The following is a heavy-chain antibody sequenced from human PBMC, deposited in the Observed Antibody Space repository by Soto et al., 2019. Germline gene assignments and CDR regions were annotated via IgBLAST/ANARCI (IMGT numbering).Heavy chain of an antibody. J-gene: IGHJ4*02. D-gene: IGHD3-16*02. CDR1: GYTFTSYD. CDR3: ARDPYYDYVWGSYRPLDY. Sequence: ASVKVSCKASGYTFTSYDINWVRQATGQGLEWMGWMNPNSGNTGYAQKFQGRVTMTRNTSITTAYMELSSLRSEDTAVYYCARDPYYDYVWGSYRPLDYWGQGTLVTVSS. CDR2: MNPNSGNT. V-gene: IGHV1-8*01.